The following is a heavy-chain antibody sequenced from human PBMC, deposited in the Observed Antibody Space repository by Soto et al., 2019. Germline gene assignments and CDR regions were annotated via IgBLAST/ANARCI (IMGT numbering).Heavy chain of an antibody. CDR3: ARKEFVYYGSGSYFRKRRWDAFDI. CDR1: GGSFSGYY. J-gene: IGHJ3*02. Sequence: PSETLSLTCAVYGGSFSGYYWSWIRQPPGKGLEWIGEFILIGSTTYIPSLKCRFTISVDPSKNHFSLKLIFVTAADTVLYYCARKEFVYYGSGSYFRKRRWDAFDIWGQGTMVTVSS. CDR2: FILIGST. V-gene: IGHV4-34*12. D-gene: IGHD3-10*01.